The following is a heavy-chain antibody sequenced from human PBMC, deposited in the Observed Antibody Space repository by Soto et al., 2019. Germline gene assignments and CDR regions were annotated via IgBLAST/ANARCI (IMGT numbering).Heavy chain of an antibody. CDR2: ISGSGGST. V-gene: IGHV3-23*01. J-gene: IGHJ4*02. Sequence: GGSLRLSCAASGFTFSDYYMSWVRQAPGKGLEWVSAISGSGGSTYYADSVKGRFTISRDNSKNTLYLQMNSLRAEDTAVYYCAKGHIVVVPAALWGWGRGPLVAVAS. CDR1: GFTFSDYY. D-gene: IGHD2-2*01. CDR3: AKGHIVVVPAALWG.